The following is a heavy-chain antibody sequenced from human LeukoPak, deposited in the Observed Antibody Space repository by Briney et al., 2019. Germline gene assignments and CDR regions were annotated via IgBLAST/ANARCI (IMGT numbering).Heavy chain of an antibody. J-gene: IGHJ2*01. CDR3: AKDRVGLYGGNSEGYFDL. V-gene: IGHV3-9*01. CDR1: GFTFDDYA. D-gene: IGHD4-23*01. Sequence: GGSLRLSCAASGFTFDDYAMYWVRQAPGKGLEWISGISWNSGSIGYADSVKGRFTISRDNAKNSLYLQMNSLRAEDTALYYCAKDRVGLYGGNSEGYFDLWGRGTLVTVPS. CDR2: ISWNSGSI.